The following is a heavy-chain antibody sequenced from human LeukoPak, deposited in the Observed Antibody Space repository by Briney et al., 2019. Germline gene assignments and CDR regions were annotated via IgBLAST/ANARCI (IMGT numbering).Heavy chain of an antibody. D-gene: IGHD3-10*01. Sequence: NTSETLSLTCAVYGGSFSGYYWTWIRQPPGKGLEWIGEINHSRSTKYSPSLKSRVTISVDTSKNQFSLKLSSVTAADTAVYYCARRVGRWFGERAYYYNYMDVWDKGTPVTISS. CDR1: GGSFSGYY. CDR3: ARRVGRWFGERAYYYNYMDV. J-gene: IGHJ6*03. V-gene: IGHV4-34*01. CDR2: INHSRST.